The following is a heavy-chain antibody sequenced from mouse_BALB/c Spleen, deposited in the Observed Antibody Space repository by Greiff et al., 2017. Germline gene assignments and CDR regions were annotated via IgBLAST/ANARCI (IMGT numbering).Heavy chain of an antibody. CDR2: ISNGGGST. Sequence: EVQLVESGGGLVQPGGSLKLSCAASGFTFSSYTMSWVRQTPEKRLEWVAYISNGGGSTYYPDTVKGRFTISRDNAKNTLYLQLSSLKSEDTAMYCYARHGTRITGTMDYWGQGTSVTVSA. V-gene: IGHV5-12-2*01. J-gene: IGHJ4*01. CDR1: GFTFSSYT. CDR3: ARHGTRITGTMDY. D-gene: IGHD2-4*01.